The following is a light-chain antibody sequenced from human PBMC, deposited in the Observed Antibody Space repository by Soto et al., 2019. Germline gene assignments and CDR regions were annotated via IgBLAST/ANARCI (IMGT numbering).Light chain of an antibody. CDR3: CSYAGESSFAI. CDR1: SSGVGNYKF. CDR2: EVS. V-gene: IGLV2-23*02. J-gene: IGLJ2*01. Sequence: QSVLTQPASVSGSPGQSITISCTGSSSGVGNYKFVSWYQQHPGQAPKFLIYEVSKRPPGVSNRFSGSKSGNTASLTISGLQAEDEADYYCCSYAGESSFAIFGGGTKVTVL.